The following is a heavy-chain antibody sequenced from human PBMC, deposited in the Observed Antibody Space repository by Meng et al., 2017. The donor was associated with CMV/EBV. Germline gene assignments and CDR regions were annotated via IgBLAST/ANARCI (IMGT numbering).Heavy chain of an antibody. J-gene: IGHJ6*02. CDR1: GFDFSNHI. CDR2: ISGSSTYT. Sequence: ETLSLTCAASGFDFSNHIMNWVRQAPGKGLEWVSSISGSSTYTHYADSVKGRFTISRDNARNSLSLEMTSLRAEDTAVYYCARDIAAAGTYYYFFAMDVWGQGTTVTVSS. D-gene: IGHD6-13*01. CDR3: ARDIAAAGTYYYFFAMDV. V-gene: IGHV3-21*01.